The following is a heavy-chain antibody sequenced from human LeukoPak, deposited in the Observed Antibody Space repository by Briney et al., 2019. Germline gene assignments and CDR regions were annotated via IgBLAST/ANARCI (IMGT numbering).Heavy chain of an antibody. CDR2: INHSGST. CDR3: ESMTTATSFNY. D-gene: IGHD4-17*01. Sequence: PSETLSLTCAVYGGSFSGYYWSWIRQPPGKGLEWIGEINHSGSTNYNPSLKSRVTISVDTSKNQSSLKLSSVTAADTAVYYCESMTTATSFNYWGQGTLVTVSS. V-gene: IGHV4-34*01. CDR1: GGSFSGYY. J-gene: IGHJ4*02.